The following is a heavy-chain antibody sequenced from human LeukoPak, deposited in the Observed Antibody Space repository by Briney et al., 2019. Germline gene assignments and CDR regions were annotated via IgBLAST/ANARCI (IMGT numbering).Heavy chain of an antibody. CDR3: ATLGEYYDSSGYYYN. Sequence: SETLSLTCAVYGGSFSGYYWSWVRQPPGKGLEWIGEINHSGSTYYNPSLKSRVTISVDSSKNQFSLKLTSVTAADTAVYYCATLGEYYDSSGYYYNWGQGTLVTVSS. CDR2: INHSGST. CDR1: GGSFSGYY. D-gene: IGHD3-22*01. V-gene: IGHV4-34*01. J-gene: IGHJ4*02.